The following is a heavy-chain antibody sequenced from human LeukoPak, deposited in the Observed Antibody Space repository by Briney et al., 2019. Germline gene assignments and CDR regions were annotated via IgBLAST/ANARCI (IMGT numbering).Heavy chain of an antibody. D-gene: IGHD3/OR15-3a*01. CDR3: ARDGATRYDFWGGYNSPFYYYMDV. J-gene: IGHJ6*03. CDR2: IWYDGSNK. CDR1: GFTFSSYG. Sequence: GGSLRLSCAASGFTFSSYGMHWVRQAPGKGLEWVAVIWYDGSNKYYADSVKGRFTISRDNSKNTLYLQMNSLRAEDTAVYYCARDGATRYDFWGGYNSPFYYYMDVWGKGTTVTVSS. V-gene: IGHV3-33*01.